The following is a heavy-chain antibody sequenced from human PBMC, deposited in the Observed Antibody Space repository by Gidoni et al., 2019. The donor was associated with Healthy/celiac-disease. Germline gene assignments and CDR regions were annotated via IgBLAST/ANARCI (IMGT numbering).Heavy chain of an antibody. D-gene: IGHD6-19*01. CDR1: GYSFTSYW. V-gene: IGHV5-51*01. Sequence: VPLVQSGAAVTNPVESLMISCKVSGYSFTSYWIGWVRQMPGKGLEWMGIIYPGDSDTRYSPSFQGQVTISADKSISTAYLQWSSLKASDTAMYYCARLPMAGTVYFDYWGQGTLVTVSS. CDR3: ARLPMAGTVYFDY. CDR2: IYPGDSDT. J-gene: IGHJ4*02.